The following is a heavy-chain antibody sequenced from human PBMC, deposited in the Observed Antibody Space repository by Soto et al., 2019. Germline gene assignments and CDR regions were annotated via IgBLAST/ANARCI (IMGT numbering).Heavy chain of an antibody. J-gene: IGHJ6*02. Sequence: ASVKVSCKASGYTFTSYGISWVRQAPGQGLEWMGWISAYNGNTNYAQKLQGRVTMTTDTSTSTAYMELRSLRSDDTAVYYCAREGLGGLLWFGELSRTPYYYYGMDVWGQGTTVTVSS. CDR2: ISAYNGNT. CDR1: GYTFTSYG. V-gene: IGHV1-18*01. D-gene: IGHD3-10*01. CDR3: AREGLGGLLWFGELSRTPYYYYGMDV.